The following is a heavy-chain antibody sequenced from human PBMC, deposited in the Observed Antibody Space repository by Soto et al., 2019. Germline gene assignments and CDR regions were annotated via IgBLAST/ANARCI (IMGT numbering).Heavy chain of an antibody. CDR1: GGSLGGFH. D-gene: IGHD3-10*01. J-gene: IGHJ4*01. V-gene: IGHV4-34*01. CDR3: ARGRTAALIETRLFRVLFDL. Sequence: QVQLQQWGAGLLKPSETLSLTCAVSGGSLGGFHWSWIRQPPGTGLGWIGEISRSGSTNYGPSPKIRVTMSMDTSRNQVSLNLSSVTDADTAVYYCARGRTAALIETRLFRVLFDLWGHGNLVTVSS. CDR2: ISRSGST.